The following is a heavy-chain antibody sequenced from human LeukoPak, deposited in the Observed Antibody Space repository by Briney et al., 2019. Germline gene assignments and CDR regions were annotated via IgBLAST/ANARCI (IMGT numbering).Heavy chain of an antibody. V-gene: IGHV3-53*01. CDR2: IYSGGST. CDR1: GFTVSSNY. D-gene: IGHD6-6*01. Sequence: PGGSLRLSCAASGFTVSSNYMSWVRQAPGKGLEWVSVIYSGGSTYYADSVKGRFTISRDNSKNTLYLQMNSLRAEDTAVYYCARDVGGSHSSSSGYFDYWGQEPWSPSPQ. CDR3: ARDVGGSHSSSSGYFDY. J-gene: IGHJ4*01.